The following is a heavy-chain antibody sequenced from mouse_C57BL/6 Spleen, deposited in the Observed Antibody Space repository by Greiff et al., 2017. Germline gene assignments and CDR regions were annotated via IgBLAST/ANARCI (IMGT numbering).Heavy chain of an antibody. CDR2: IDPSDSET. D-gene: IGHD3-2*02. CDR1: GYTFTSYW. CDR3: ARHEEDSSGYTTWFAD. J-gene: IGHJ3*01. Sequence: VQLQQSGAELVRPGSSVKLSCKASGYTFTSYWMHWVKQRPIQGLEWIGNIDPSDSETHYNQKFKDKATLTVDKSSSTVYMELSRLTSEDSAVYFCARHEEDSSGYTTWFADWGQGTLVTVSA. V-gene: IGHV1-52*01.